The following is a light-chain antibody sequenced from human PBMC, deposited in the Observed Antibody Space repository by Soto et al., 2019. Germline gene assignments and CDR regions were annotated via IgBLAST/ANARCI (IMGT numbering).Light chain of an antibody. CDR2: AAS. CDR1: QGISSY. CDR3: QQLNTYPLT. J-gene: IGKJ4*01. Sequence: DIQLTQSPSFLSASVGDRVTITCRASQGISSYLAWYQQKPGKPPKLLIYAASTLQSGVPSRFSGSGSGTEFTLTISSLQPEDFATYYCQQLNTYPLTFGGGTQVEIK. V-gene: IGKV1-9*01.